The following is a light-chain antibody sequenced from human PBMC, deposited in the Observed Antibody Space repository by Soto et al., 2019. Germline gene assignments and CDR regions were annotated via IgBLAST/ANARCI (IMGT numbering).Light chain of an antibody. V-gene: IGKV3-20*01. Sequence: EVGLTQSPGTLSLSTGERATLSCRASQSVSNNYLAWYQQKPGQAPRLLIYGASNRATGIPDRFSGSGSGTDFTLTISRLEPEDFAVYYCQQYGSSGTFGQGTRLEI. J-gene: IGKJ5*01. CDR2: GAS. CDR1: QSVSNNY. CDR3: QQYGSSGT.